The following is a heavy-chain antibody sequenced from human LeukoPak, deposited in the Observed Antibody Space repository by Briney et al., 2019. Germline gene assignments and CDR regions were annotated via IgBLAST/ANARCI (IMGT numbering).Heavy chain of an antibody. Sequence: ASVKVSCKASGYTFTTYGVGWVRQAPGQGLEWMGWISAYNGNTNYAQKLQGRVTMTTDTSTSTAYMELRSLRSDDTAVYYCARDRDFWSEGGYWGQGTLVTVSS. D-gene: IGHD3-3*01. CDR3: ARDRDFWSEGGY. CDR1: GYTFTTYG. V-gene: IGHV1-18*01. J-gene: IGHJ4*02. CDR2: ISAYNGNT.